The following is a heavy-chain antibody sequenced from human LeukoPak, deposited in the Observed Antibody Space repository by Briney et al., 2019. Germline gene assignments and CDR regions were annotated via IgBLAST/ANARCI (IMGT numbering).Heavy chain of an antibody. J-gene: IGHJ6*03. CDR3: TSPGGGSSGYPPNYYYYMDV. CDR2: IRSKANSYAT. CDR1: GFTFSGSA. V-gene: IGHV3-73*01. D-gene: IGHD3-22*01. Sequence: GGSLRLSCAASGFTFSGSAIHWVRQASGKGLEWVGRIRSKANSYATAYSASVKGRFTISRDDSKNTAYLQMNSLKTEDTAVYYCTSPGGGSSGYPPNYYYYMDVWGKGTTVTVSS.